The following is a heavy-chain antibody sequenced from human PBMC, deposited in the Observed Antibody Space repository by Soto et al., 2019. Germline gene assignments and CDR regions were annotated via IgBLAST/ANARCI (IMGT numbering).Heavy chain of an antibody. CDR2: IYHSGTF. Sequence: QVRLQESGPGLVAPSGTLSLTCAVSGDSVSSSSCWSWVRQAPGKGLEWIGEIYHSGTFNYNPSLASRVSVSVVKSRKQLSMNLKSVTAADTAVYYCVGSVPAATWQYSGMDVWGQGTTVTVSS. D-gene: IGHD2-2*01. V-gene: IGHV4-4*02. J-gene: IGHJ6*02. CDR1: GDSVSSSSC. CDR3: VGSVPAATWQYSGMDV.